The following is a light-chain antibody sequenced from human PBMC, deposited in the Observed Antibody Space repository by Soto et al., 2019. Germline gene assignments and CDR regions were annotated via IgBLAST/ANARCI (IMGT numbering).Light chain of an antibody. CDR1: ESISRH. Sequence: DIQMSQSPSSLSASVGDRVTITCRAAESISRHLNWYQQKPGRAPDLLIYAASTLQNGVPSRFTGSGSGTEFTLTITGLQLEDFATYYCQQDYSTLATFGQGTRRESK. CDR2: AAS. V-gene: IGKV1-39*01. J-gene: IGKJ5*01. CDR3: QQDYSTLAT.